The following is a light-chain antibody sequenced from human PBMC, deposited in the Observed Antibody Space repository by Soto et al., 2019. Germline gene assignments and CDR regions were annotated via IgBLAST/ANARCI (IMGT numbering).Light chain of an antibody. J-gene: IGKJ5*01. V-gene: IGKV1-5*01. Sequence: DIQMTQSPSTLSASVGDRVTITCRASQSIGSWLAWYQQISRRAPNLLIYDASSLQSGVPSRFSGSGSGTEFTLTISSLQPDDFATYYCQQYNTYSWTFGQGTRLEIK. CDR1: QSIGSW. CDR2: DAS. CDR3: QQYNTYSWT.